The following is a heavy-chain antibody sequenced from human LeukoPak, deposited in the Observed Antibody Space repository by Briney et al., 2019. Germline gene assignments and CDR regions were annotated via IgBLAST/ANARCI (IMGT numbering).Heavy chain of an antibody. Sequence: SETLSLTCTVSGVSVSSGRYYWSWIRQPPGKELEWIGYIYYSGSTNSNPSLKSRVTISVDTSKSQFSLKLRSVTTADTALYYCTRSTNLEALDIWGQGTMVTVSS. V-gene: IGHV4-61*01. CDR3: TRSTNLEALDI. J-gene: IGHJ3*02. D-gene: IGHD2-8*01. CDR1: GVSVSSGRYY. CDR2: IYYSGST.